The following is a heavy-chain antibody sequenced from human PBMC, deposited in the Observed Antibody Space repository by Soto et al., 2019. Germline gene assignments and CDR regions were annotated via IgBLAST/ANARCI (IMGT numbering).Heavy chain of an antibody. J-gene: IGHJ6*02. D-gene: IGHD3-22*01. CDR1: GYTFTSYD. Sequence: ASVKVSCKASGYTFTSYDINWVRKATGQGLEWLGWISPYNDDTKYAQRLQGRVTMTTDTSTRTAYMDITGMRSADTAIYYCARGGYYDSRGARNYHYYGMDVWGQGTTVTVSS. CDR2: ISPYNDDT. CDR3: ARGGYYDSRGARNYHYYGMDV. V-gene: IGHV1-18*01.